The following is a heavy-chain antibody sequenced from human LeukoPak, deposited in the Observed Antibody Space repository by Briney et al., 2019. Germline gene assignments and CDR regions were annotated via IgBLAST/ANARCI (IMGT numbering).Heavy chain of an antibody. CDR3: AKSYYYDSSGYPADY. CDR2: ISGDGGST. D-gene: IGHD3-22*01. V-gene: IGHV3-43*02. J-gene: IGHJ4*02. Sequence: GGSLRLSCAASGFTFDDYAMHWVRQAPGKGLEWVSLISGDGGSTYYADSVKGRFTIARDNSKNSLYLQMNSLRTEDTALYYCAKSYYYDSSGYPADYWGQGTLVTVSS. CDR1: GFTFDDYA.